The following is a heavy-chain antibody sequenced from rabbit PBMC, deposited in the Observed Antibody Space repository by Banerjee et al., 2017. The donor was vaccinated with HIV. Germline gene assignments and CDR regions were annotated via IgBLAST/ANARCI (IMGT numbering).Heavy chain of an antibody. J-gene: IGHJ4*01. CDR1: GFDFSSDA. Sequence: QEQLVESGGGLVQPGGSLKLSCKASGFDFSSDAMCWVRQAPGKGLEWIGCIATGSSGSTYYASWAKGRFTISKTSSTTVTLQMTSLTAADTATYFCARDFNLWGPGTLVTVS. CDR3: ARDFNL. CDR2: IATGSSGST. V-gene: IGHV1S45*01.